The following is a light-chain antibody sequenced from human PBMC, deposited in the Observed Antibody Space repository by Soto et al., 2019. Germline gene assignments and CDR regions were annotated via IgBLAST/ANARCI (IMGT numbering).Light chain of an antibody. CDR1: QSISNW. CDR2: HAS. V-gene: IGKV1-39*01. CDR3: QQSYSTTWT. Sequence: PASVGDRVTITCRASQSISNWLAWYQQKPGTAPKVLIYHASNLQSGVPSRFSGSGSETDFTLTISSLQPEDFATYSCQQSYSTTWTFGQGTKVDIK. J-gene: IGKJ1*01.